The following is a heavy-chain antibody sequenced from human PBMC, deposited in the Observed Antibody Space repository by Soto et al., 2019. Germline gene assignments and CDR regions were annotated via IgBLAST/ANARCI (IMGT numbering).Heavy chain of an antibody. Sequence: GGSLRLSYAASGFTFSSYGMHWVRQAPGKGLEWVAVISYDGSNKYYADSVKGRFTISRDNSKNTLYLQMNSLRAEDTAVYYCAKDGFYGSGSYYFDYWGQGTLVTVSS. J-gene: IGHJ4*02. D-gene: IGHD3-10*01. CDR3: AKDGFYGSGSYYFDY. CDR2: ISYDGSNK. V-gene: IGHV3-30*18. CDR1: GFTFSSYG.